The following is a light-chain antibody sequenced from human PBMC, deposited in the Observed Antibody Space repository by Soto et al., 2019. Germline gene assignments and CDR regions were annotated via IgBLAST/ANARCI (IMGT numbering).Light chain of an antibody. Sequence: EIVLTQSPATLSLSPVEIATLHSTASQSVSSYLAWYQQKPGQAPRLLMYEASTRATGIPARFSGGGSGTDFTLTISSLEPEDFATYYCQQSYSTPLTFGQGTRLEIK. J-gene: IGKJ5*01. V-gene: IGKV3-11*01. CDR2: EAS. CDR1: QSVSSY. CDR3: QQSYSTPLT.